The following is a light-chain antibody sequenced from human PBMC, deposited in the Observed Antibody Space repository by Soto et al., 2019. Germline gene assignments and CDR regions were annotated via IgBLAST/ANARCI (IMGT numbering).Light chain of an antibody. J-gene: IGLJ3*02. CDR1: NSNLGAGYD. CDR3: QAYDYSLTAFV. CDR2: GNR. V-gene: IGLV1-40*01. Sequence: QSVLTQPPSVSGAPGQRVTISCTGNNSNLGAGYDVHWFQQLPGAAPKLVVFGNRNRPSGVPERFSGSKSGTSASLAITGLQAEDEADYYCQAYDYSLTAFVFGGGTQLTVL.